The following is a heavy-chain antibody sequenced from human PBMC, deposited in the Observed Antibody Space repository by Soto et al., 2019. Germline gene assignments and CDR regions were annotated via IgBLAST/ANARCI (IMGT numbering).Heavy chain of an antibody. CDR3: ARVTYDYSNLDY. CDR1: GGTFSSYA. J-gene: IGHJ4*02. D-gene: IGHD4-4*01. Sequence: QVQLVQSGAEVKKPGSSVKVSCKASGGTFSSYAISWVRQAPVQGLEWMGGIIPSFGTANYAQKFQGRVTITASEYTSTAYMELSSLRSADTAVYYCARVTYDYSNLDYWGQGTLVTVSS. V-gene: IGHV1-69*12. CDR2: IIPSFGTA.